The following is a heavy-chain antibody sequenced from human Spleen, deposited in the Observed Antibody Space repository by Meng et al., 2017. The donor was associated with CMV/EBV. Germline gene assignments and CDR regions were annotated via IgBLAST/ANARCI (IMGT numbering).Heavy chain of an antibody. D-gene: IGHD2-15*01. V-gene: IGHV1-69*05. Sequence: SVKVSCKASEGTFSNYAISWVRQAPGQGLEWMGGITPIFGTADYAQKFQGRVTFTTDESTSPAYMELSSLTSDDTAVYYCARSCSGGGCYLNYYYGMDVWGQGTTVTVSS. CDR1: EGTFSNYA. J-gene: IGHJ6*02. CDR3: ARSCSGGGCYLNYYYGMDV. CDR2: ITPIFGTA.